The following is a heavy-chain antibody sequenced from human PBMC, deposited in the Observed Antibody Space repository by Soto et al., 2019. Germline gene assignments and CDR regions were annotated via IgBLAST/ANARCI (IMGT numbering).Heavy chain of an antibody. CDR1: GFTFSSYS. CDR3: ARERSGSYYYMGDYYYYGMDV. CDR2: ISSSSSYI. J-gene: IGHJ6*02. D-gene: IGHD1-26*01. V-gene: IGHV3-21*01. Sequence: EVQLVESGGGLVKPGGSLRLSCAASGFTFSSYSMNWVRQAPGKGLEWVSSISSSSSYIYYADSVKGRFTISRDNAKNSLYLQMNSLRAEDTAVYYCARERSGSYYYMGDYYYYGMDVWGQGTTVTVSS.